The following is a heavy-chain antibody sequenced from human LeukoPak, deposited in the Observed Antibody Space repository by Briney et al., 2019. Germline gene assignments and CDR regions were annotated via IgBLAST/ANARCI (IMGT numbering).Heavy chain of an antibody. J-gene: IGHJ4*02. CDR1: RFTFSSYS. V-gene: IGHV3-49*04. CDR3: TRDRGSSTLGDY. Sequence: GGSLRLSCAASRFTFSSYSMNWVRQAPGKGLEWVGFIRSKAFGETAEYAASVKGRFTISRDDSKSIAYLQMNSLKTEDTAVYYCTRDRGSSTLGDYWGQGTLVTVSS. CDR2: IRSKAFGETA. D-gene: IGHD7-27*01.